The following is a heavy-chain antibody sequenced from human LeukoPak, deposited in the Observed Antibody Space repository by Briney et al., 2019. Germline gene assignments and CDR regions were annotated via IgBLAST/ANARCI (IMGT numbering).Heavy chain of an antibody. D-gene: IGHD2-2*01. V-gene: IGHV3-23*01. Sequence: PGGSLRLSCAASGFTFSSYAMNWVRQAPGKGLEWVSGILTGSGSTYYADSVKGRFTISRDNSKNTLYLQMNSLRAEDTAVYYCARPNLYCSSTSCPHWFDPWGQGTLVTVSS. J-gene: IGHJ5*02. CDR1: GFTFSSYA. CDR3: ARPNLYCSSTSCPHWFDP. CDR2: ILTGSGST.